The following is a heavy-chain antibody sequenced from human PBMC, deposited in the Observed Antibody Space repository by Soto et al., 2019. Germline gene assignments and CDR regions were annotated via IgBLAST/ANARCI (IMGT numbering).Heavy chain of an antibody. V-gene: IGHV4-39*01. D-gene: IGHD3-3*01. Sequence: PSETLSLTCTVSGGSISSSSYYWGWIRQPPGKGLEWIGSIYYSGSTYYNPSLKSRVTISVDTSKNQFSLKLSSVTAADTAVYYCARHDYDFWSGYYTGYFDLWGRGTLVTVSS. CDR3: ARHDYDFWSGYYTGYFDL. CDR2: IYYSGST. J-gene: IGHJ2*01. CDR1: GGSISSSSYY.